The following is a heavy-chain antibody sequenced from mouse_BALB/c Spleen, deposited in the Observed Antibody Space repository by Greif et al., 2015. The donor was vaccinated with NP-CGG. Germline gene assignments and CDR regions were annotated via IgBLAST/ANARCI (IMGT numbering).Heavy chain of an antibody. D-gene: IGHD2-3*01. Sequence: VQLQQSGAELVRPGALVKLSCKASGFNIKDYYMHWVKQRPEQGLEWIGWIDPENGNTIYDPKFQGKASITADTSSNTAYLQLSSLTSEDTAVYYCALYDGYPAWFAYWGQGTLVTVSA. J-gene: IGHJ3*01. V-gene: IGHV14-1*02. CDR2: IDPENGNT. CDR3: ALYDGYPAWFAY. CDR1: GFNIKDYY.